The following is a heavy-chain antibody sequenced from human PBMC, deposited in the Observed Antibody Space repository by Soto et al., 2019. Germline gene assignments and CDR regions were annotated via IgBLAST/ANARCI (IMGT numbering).Heavy chain of an antibody. V-gene: IGHV4-31*03. CDR1: GGSISSGGYY. Sequence: PSETLSLTCTVSGGSISSGGYYWSWIRQHPGKGLEWIGYIYYSGSTYYNPSLKSRVTISVDTSKNQFSLKLSSVTAADTAVYYCARDGSYDFWSGQSYDHYGMDFWGQGTTVIVSS. CDR2: IYYSGST. J-gene: IGHJ6*02. D-gene: IGHD3-3*01. CDR3: ARDGSYDFWSGQSYDHYGMDF.